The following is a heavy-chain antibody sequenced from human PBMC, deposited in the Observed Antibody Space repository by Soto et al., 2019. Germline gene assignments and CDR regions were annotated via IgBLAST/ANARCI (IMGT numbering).Heavy chain of an antibody. J-gene: IGHJ4*02. CDR1: GGSFSGYY. Sequence: SETLSLTCAVYGGSFSGYYWSWIRQPPGKGLEWIGEINHSGSTNYNPSLKSRVTISVDTSKNQFSLKLSSVTAADTAVYYCARAPLDYDILTGYPDYWGQGTLVTVSS. D-gene: IGHD3-9*01. CDR2: INHSGST. V-gene: IGHV4-34*01. CDR3: ARAPLDYDILTGYPDY.